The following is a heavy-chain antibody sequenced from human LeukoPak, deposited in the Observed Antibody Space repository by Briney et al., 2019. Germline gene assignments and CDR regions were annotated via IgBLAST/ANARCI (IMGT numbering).Heavy chain of an antibody. D-gene: IGHD6-13*01. CDR1: GYSISSGYY. V-gene: IGHV4-38-2*02. J-gene: IGHJ5*02. CDR2: MYHSGST. CDR3: ARVRQFAAAGRRWFDP. Sequence: SETLSLTCTVSGYSISSGYYWGWIRQPPGKGLEWIGSMYHSGSTYYNPSLKSRVTISVDTSRNQFSLKLTSVTAADTAVYYGARVRQFAAAGRRWFDPWGQGTLVTVSS.